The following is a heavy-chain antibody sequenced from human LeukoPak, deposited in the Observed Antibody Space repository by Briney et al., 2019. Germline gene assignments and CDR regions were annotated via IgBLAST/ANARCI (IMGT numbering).Heavy chain of an antibody. D-gene: IGHD1-26*01. CDR3: ARGVRNSGSYYVDY. CDR2: IIPIFGTA. CDR1: GYTFTSYG. Sequence: ASVKVSCKASGYTFTSYGISWVRQAPGQGLEWMGGIIPIFGTANYAQKFQGRVTITADESTSTAYMELSSLRSEDTAVYYCARGVRNSGSYYVDYWGQGTLVTVSS. J-gene: IGHJ4*02. V-gene: IGHV1-69*13.